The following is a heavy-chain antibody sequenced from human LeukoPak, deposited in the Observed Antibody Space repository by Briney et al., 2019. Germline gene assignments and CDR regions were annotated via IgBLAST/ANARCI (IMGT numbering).Heavy chain of an antibody. CDR1: KFTFSYYG. D-gene: IGHD3-3*01. CDR3: VKEYHSRGFGAYFDY. Sequence: GGSLRLSCTASKFTFSYYGMQWVRQAPGKGLEWVAVISSDGSMKVYADSVKGRFTLSRDNSINTVDLQMNSLRAEDTAVYYCVKEYHSRGFGAYFDYWGQGALVTVSS. CDR2: ISSDGSMK. V-gene: IGHV3-30*18. J-gene: IGHJ4*02.